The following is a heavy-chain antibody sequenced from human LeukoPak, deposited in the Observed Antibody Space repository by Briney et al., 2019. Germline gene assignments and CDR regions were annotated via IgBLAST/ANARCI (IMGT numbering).Heavy chain of an antibody. D-gene: IGHD3-22*01. CDR3: ARRGYYYDSSGYYYTYFYYMDV. J-gene: IGHJ6*03. CDR2: IYSGGST. Sequence: PGGSLRLSCAASGFSVSDNYMSWVRQAPGKGLEWVSIIYSGGSTYYADSVKGRFTISRDNSKNTLYLQMNSLRAEDTAVYYCARRGYYYDSSGYYYTYFYYMDVWGKGTTVTISS. V-gene: IGHV3-66*04. CDR1: GFSVSDNY.